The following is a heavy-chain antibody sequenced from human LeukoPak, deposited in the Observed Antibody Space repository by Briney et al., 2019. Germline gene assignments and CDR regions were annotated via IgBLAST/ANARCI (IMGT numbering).Heavy chain of an antibody. J-gene: IGHJ4*02. D-gene: IGHD6-13*01. CDR1: GGTFSSYA. CDR3: ARGFTRTVYPYSSSWLDYFDY. Sequence: SVKVSCKASGGTFSSYAISWVRQASGQGLEWMGRIIPILGIANYAQKFQGRVTITADKSTSTAYMELSSLRSEDTAVYYCARGFTRTVYPYSSSWLDYFDYWGQGTLVTVSS. CDR2: IIPILGIA. V-gene: IGHV1-69*04.